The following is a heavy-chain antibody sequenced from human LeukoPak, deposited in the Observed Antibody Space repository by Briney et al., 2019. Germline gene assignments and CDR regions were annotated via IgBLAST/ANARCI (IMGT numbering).Heavy chain of an antibody. Sequence: GGSLRLSCAASGFSFSDYSMNWVRQSPGRGLEWVSSISTNNSYIYYADSVKGRFTISRDNAKNSLFLQMNSLRAEDTAVYYCARDARSDYWGQGTLVTVSS. CDR2: ISTNNSYI. CDR1: GFSFSDYS. V-gene: IGHV3-21*01. J-gene: IGHJ4*02. CDR3: ARDARSDY.